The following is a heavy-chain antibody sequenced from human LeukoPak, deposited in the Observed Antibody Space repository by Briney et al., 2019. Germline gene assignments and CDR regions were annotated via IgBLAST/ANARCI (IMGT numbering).Heavy chain of an antibody. D-gene: IGHD3-3*01. CDR1: GSTFSSYA. Sequence: GGSLRLSCAASGSTFSSYAMSWVRQAPGKGLVWVSRINSDGSSTSYADSVKGRFTISRDNAKNTLYLQMNSLRAEDTAVYYCARDGNADFVLEDWFDPWRQGTLVTVSS. CDR2: INSDGSST. CDR3: ARDGNADFVLEDWFDP. J-gene: IGHJ5*02. V-gene: IGHV3-74*01.